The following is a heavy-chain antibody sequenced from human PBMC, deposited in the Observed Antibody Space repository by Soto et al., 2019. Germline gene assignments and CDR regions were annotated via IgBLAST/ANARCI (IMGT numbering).Heavy chain of an antibody. Sequence: QVQLQESGPGLVKPSQTLSLTCTVSGGSISSGGYYWSWIRQHPGKGLEWIGYIYYIGSTYYTPSLKSRVTISVDTSKNQFSLKLSSVTAADTAVYYCARYFMVRGVMSAFDLWGQGTMVTVSS. CDR2: IYYIGST. D-gene: IGHD3-10*01. CDR3: ARYFMVRGVMSAFDL. V-gene: IGHV4-31*03. CDR1: GGSISSGGYY. J-gene: IGHJ3*01.